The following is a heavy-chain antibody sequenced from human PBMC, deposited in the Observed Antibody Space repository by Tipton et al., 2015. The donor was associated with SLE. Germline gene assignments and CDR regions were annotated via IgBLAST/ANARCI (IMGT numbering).Heavy chain of an antibody. CDR2: IYPGDSDT. CDR3: ARAFSSRGEGWYFDL. J-gene: IGHJ2*01. Sequence: QLVQSGAEVKKPGESLKISCKGSGYSFTSYWIGWVRQMPGKGLEWMGIIYPGDSDTRYSPSFQGQVTISADKSISTAYLQWSSLKASDTAMYYCARAFSSRGEGWYFDLWGRGTLVPVSS. CDR1: GYSFTSYW. D-gene: IGHD7-27*01. V-gene: IGHV5-51*01.